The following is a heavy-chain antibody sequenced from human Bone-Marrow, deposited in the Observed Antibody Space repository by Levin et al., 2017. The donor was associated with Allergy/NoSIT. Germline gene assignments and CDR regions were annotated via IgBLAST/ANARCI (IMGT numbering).Heavy chain of an antibody. CDR3: ARDGQYYDFWSGDNWFDP. V-gene: IGHV1-69*13. D-gene: IGHD3-3*01. J-gene: IGHJ5*02. CDR1: GGTFSTFSSYG. CDR2: IIPMSATT. Sequence: SVKVSCKTSGGTFSTFSSYGVSWVRQAPGQGLEWMGRIIPMSATTDFAQKFQGRVTISADESTSTVYMELRSLRSDDTAVYYCARDGQYYDFWSGDNWFDPWGQGTLVTVSS.